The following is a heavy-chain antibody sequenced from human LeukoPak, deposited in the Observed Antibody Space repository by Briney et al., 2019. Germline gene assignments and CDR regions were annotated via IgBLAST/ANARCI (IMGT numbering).Heavy chain of an antibody. CDR3: ASPYALGHGY. Sequence: PGGSLRLSCAASGFTFSSYAMSRVRQAPGKGLEWVSSISGSGDTTNYADSVEGRFTISRDNSKNTLYLQMNSLRAEDTAVYYCASPYALGHGYWGQGTLVTVSS. CDR1: GFTFSSYA. J-gene: IGHJ4*02. CDR2: ISGSGDTT. V-gene: IGHV3-23*01. D-gene: IGHD3/OR15-3a*01.